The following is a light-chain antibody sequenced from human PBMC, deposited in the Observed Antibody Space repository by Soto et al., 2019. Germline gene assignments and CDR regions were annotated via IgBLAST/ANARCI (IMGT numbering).Light chain of an antibody. CDR1: QTISND. Sequence: DIQMTQSPSSLSASVGDRVTITCLASQTISNDLYWYQQKPGKAPKLLIYAASSLQGGVPSRFSGSGSGTDFTLTISSLQPEDFATYYCQQSYSTPPYNFGKGTK. CDR3: QQSYSTPPYN. V-gene: IGKV1-39*01. J-gene: IGKJ2*01. CDR2: AAS.